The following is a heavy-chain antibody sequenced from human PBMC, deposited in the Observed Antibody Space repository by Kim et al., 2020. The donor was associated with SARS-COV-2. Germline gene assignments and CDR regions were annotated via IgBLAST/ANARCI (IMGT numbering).Heavy chain of an antibody. CDR2: ISGSGGST. D-gene: IGHD1-26*01. CDR3: AKGGYGVEWELHGPFDY. CDR1: GFTFSSYA. Sequence: GGSLRLSCAASGFTFSSYAMSWVRQAPGKGLEWVSAISGSGGSTYYADSVKGRFTISRDNSKNTLYLQMNSLRAEDTAVYYCAKGGYGVEWELHGPFDYWGQGTLVTVSS. V-gene: IGHV3-23*01. J-gene: IGHJ4*02.